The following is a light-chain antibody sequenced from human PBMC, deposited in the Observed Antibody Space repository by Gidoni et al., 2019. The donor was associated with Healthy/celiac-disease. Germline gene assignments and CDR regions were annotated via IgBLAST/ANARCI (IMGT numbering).Light chain of an antibody. J-gene: IGKJ2*01. V-gene: IGKV1-5*01. CDR1: QSISSW. CDR3: QQYNSYSYT. CDR2: DAS. Sequence: DIQMTQSPSTLSASVGDRVTITCRARQSISSWLAWYQQKPGKAPKLLIYDASSLESGVPSRFSGSGSGTEFTLTISSLQTDDFATYNCQQYNSYSYTFGQGTKLEIK.